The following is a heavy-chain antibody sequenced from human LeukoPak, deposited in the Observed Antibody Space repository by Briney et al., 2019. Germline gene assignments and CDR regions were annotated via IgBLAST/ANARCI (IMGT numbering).Heavy chain of an antibody. CDR1: GGSISSSSYY. CDR3: ATRYCSIAACRASSYKCMDV. CDR2: IYYSGST. Sequence: SETLSLTCTVSGGSISSSSYYWGWIRQPPGKGLEWIGSIYYSGSTYYNPSLKSRVTISVDTSKNQFSLKLSSVTAADTAVYYCATRYCSIAACRASSYKCMDVWGKGTTVTVSS. J-gene: IGHJ6*04. D-gene: IGHD2-2*01. V-gene: IGHV4-39*07.